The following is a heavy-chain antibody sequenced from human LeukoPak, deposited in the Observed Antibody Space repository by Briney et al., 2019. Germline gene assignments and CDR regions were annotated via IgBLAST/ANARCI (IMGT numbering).Heavy chain of an antibody. CDR3: ARTRIDFWSGYWWFDP. J-gene: IGHJ5*02. D-gene: IGHD3-3*01. Sequence: SETLSLTCAVYGGFFSGYYWSWIRQPPGKGLEWIGEINHSGSTNYNPSLKSRVTISVDTSKNQFSLKLSSVTAADTAVYYCARTRIDFWSGYWWFDPWGQGTLVTVSS. V-gene: IGHV4-34*01. CDR2: INHSGST. CDR1: GGFFSGYY.